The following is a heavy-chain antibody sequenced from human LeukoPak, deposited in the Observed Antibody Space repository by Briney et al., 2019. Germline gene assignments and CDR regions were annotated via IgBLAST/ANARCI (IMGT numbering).Heavy chain of an antibody. D-gene: IGHD3-3*01. V-gene: IGHV4-39*07. CDR1: GGSISSSSFY. CDR2: IFSGGST. J-gene: IGHJ4*02. Sequence: MASETLSLTCTVSGGSISSSSFYWGWIRQPPGKGLEWIGSIFSGGSTYYNPSLKSRVTISVDTSKNQFSLKLSSVTAADTAVYYCARARPRITIFGVNKGVFDYWGQGTLVTVSS. CDR3: ARARPRITIFGVNKGVFDY.